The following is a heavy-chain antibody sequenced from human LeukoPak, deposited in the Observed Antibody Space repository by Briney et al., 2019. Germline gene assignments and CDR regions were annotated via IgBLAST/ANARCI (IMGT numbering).Heavy chain of an antibody. CDR3: ARGANVLWLSTPGYYYMDV. CDR1: GGTFSNYA. D-gene: IGHD3-10*01. Sequence: VKVSCKASGGTFSNYAISWVRQAPGQGLEWMGGIIPIFGTANYAQKFQGRVTITTDESTSTAYMELSSLRSQDTAVYYCARGANVLWLSTPGYYYMDVWGKGTTVTVSS. CDR2: IIPIFGTA. V-gene: IGHV1-69*13. J-gene: IGHJ6*03.